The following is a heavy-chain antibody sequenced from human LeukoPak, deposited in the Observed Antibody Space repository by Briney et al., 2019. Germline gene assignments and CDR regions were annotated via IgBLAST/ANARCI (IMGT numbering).Heavy chain of an antibody. CDR2: MYSGGGT. V-gene: IGHV3-66*01. CDR1: GVTVSTSY. CDR3: ARDPSPYYSDSGH. D-gene: IGHD4-11*01. J-gene: IGHJ4*02. Sequence: PGGSLRLSCAASGVTVSTSYMSWVRQAPGKGLEWVSIMYSGGGTDYADSVKGRFTISRDNSKNTLYLQMNSLRAEDTAVYYCARDPSPYYSDSGHWGQGTLVTVSS.